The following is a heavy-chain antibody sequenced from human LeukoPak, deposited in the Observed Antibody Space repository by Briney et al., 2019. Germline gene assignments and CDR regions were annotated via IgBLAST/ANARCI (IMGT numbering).Heavy chain of an antibody. Sequence: SGGSLRLSCAASGFDFSGYGMLWLRQAPGKGLEWVADILYDGSNKYYADSVKGRCTISRDNSKKTLYLQMNSLRAEDTAVYYCAGYDYGGVGPLQYWGQGTLVTVPS. CDR3: AGYDYGGVGPLQY. J-gene: IGHJ4*02. D-gene: IGHD4-23*01. V-gene: IGHV3-30*03. CDR1: GFDFSGYG. CDR2: ILYDGSNK.